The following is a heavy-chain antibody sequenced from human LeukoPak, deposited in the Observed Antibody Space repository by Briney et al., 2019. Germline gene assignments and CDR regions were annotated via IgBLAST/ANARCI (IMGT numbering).Heavy chain of an antibody. CDR3: ASTSRLSRLTMATTPNFDY. Sequence: SETLSLTCTVSGGSISSGSYYWSWIRQPAGKGLEWIGRIYTSGSTNYNPSLKSRVTISVDTSKNQFSLKLSSVTAADTAVYYCASTSRLSRLTMATTPNFDYWGQGTLVIVSS. CDR1: GGSISSGSYY. V-gene: IGHV4-61*02. CDR2: IYTSGST. J-gene: IGHJ4*02. D-gene: IGHD5-24*01.